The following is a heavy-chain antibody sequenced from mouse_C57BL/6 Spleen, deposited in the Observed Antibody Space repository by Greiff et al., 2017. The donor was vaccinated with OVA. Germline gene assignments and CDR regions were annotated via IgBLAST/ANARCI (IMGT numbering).Heavy chain of an antibody. CDR3: TIFYGLYYFDY. CDR1: GYTFTDYE. CDR2: IDPETGGT. D-gene: IGHD1-1*02. V-gene: IGHV1-15*01. Sequence: VQLQQSGAELVRPGASVTLSCKASGYTFTDYEMHWVKQTPVHGLEWIGAIDPETGGTAYNQKFKGKAILTADKSSSTAYMERRSLTSEDSAVYYCTIFYGLYYFDYWGQGTTLTVSS. J-gene: IGHJ2*01.